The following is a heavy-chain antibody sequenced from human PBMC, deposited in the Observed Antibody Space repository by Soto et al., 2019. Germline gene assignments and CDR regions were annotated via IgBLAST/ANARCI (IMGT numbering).Heavy chain of an antibody. CDR3: AKVANYDFWSGYYDY. Sequence: LSCAASGCTFSSYAMSWVRQAPGKGLEWVSAISGSGGSTYYADSVKGRFTISRDNSKNTLYLQMNSLRAEDTAVYYCAKVANYDFWSGYYDYWGQGTLVTVSS. J-gene: IGHJ4*02. V-gene: IGHV3-23*01. CDR2: ISGSGGST. CDR1: GCTFSSYA. D-gene: IGHD3-3*01.